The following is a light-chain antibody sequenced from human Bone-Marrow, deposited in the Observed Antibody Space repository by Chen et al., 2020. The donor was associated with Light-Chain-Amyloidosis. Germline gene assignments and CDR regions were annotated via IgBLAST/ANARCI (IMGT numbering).Light chain of an antibody. CDR3: QQYYTYPLT. CDR2: AAS. Sequence: AIRLIQSPSSLSASTGDIVTITCRASQGITYYLAWYQQRPGEAPHLLISAASTLHSGVPSRFNGTGSGTDFTLTITSLQSEDFATYCCQQYYTYPLTFGGGTKVDI. CDR1: QGITYY. J-gene: IGKJ4*01. V-gene: IGKV1-8*01.